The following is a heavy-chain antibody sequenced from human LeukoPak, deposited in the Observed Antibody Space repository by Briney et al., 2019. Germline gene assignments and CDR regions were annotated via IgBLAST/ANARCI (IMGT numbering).Heavy chain of an antibody. V-gene: IGHV3-30*18. CDR2: ISYDGRNK. J-gene: IGHJ4*02. CDR3: AKASRGLEDPIDY. Sequence: RGSLRLSCTASGFIFSSYGIHWVRQAPGKGLAWVALISYDGRNKYYADSVKGRFTISRDNSENTLYLQMNSLRAEDTAVYYCAKASRGLEDPIDYWGQGTLVTVSS. CDR1: GFIFSSYG.